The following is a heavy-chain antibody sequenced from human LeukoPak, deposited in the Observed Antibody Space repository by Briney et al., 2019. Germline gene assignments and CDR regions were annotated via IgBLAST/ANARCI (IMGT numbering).Heavy chain of an antibody. V-gene: IGHV3-7*01. Sequence: QSGGSLRLSCAASGFTFRSYWMSWVRQAPGKGLEWVANIQQDGSEKNYIDSVQGRFTIPRDNAKTSLYLQMNSLRAEDTAVYYCARDSTVATYYGVDVWGQGTTVTVSS. D-gene: IGHD6-19*01. CDR2: IQQDGSEK. J-gene: IGHJ6*02. CDR3: ARDSTVATYYGVDV. CDR1: GFTFRSYW.